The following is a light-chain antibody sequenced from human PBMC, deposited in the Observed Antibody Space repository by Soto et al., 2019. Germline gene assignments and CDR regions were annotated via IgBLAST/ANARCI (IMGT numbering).Light chain of an antibody. Sequence: SVLPQPASVSVSPGQSITISCSGTRGDVGGYNYVYWHQHHPGKAPKLLIYDVTNRPSGVSNRFSASKSGNTASLTISGLQPEDEADYYCSSYTSRSTYVFGTGTKVTVL. V-gene: IGLV2-14*03. J-gene: IGLJ1*01. CDR2: DVT. CDR3: SSYTSRSTYV. CDR1: RGDVGGYNY.